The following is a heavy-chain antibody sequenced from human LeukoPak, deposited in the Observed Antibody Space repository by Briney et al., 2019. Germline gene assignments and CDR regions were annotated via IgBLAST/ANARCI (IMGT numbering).Heavy chain of an antibody. J-gene: IGHJ4*02. CDR2: INHSGGI. CDR3: XXIXCGHTDDRXYNY. CDR1: GVSVNAYS. Sequence: PSETLSLTCAVQGVSVNAYSWSWIRHSPGKGLEWIGEINHSGGINYNPSLKSRATISVDTSENQFSLRVTSVTAADTAVYYCXXIXCGHTDDRXYNYWGXGTLVTVSS. V-gene: IGHV4-34*01. D-gene: IGHD2-21*01.